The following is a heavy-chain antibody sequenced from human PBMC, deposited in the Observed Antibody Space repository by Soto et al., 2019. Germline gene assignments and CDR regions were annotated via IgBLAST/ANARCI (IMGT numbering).Heavy chain of an antibody. CDR2: ISGSGGST. J-gene: IGHJ6*02. Sequence: GGSLRLSCAASGFTFNSYAMSWVRQAPGKGLEWVSSISGSGGSTYYADSVNGRFAISRDNSKNTLFLQMNSLRAEDTAVYYCAKDRGNYYFYGMDVWGHGTTVTVSS. V-gene: IGHV3-23*01. CDR3: AKDRGNYYFYGMDV. CDR1: GFTFNSYA.